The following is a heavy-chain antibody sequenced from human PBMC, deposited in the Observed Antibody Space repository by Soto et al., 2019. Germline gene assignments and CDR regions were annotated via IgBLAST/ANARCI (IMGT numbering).Heavy chain of an antibody. D-gene: IGHD4-17*01. J-gene: IGHJ4*02. V-gene: IGHV4-30-4*01. CDR1: GGSISSVDYY. Sequence: SETLSLTCTVSGGSISSVDYYWSWIRQPPGKGLEWIGYIYYSGSTYYNPSLKSRLTISVDTSKNQFSLRLSSVTAADTAVYYCVRTQTSVTTYYFDYWGQGSLGTAPQ. CDR3: VRTQTSVTTYYFDY. CDR2: IYYSGST.